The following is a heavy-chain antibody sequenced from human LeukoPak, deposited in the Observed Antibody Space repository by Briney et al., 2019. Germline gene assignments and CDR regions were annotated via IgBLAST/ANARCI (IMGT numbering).Heavy chain of an antibody. D-gene: IGHD6-13*01. CDR3: ARGGQGSSWLFDY. J-gene: IGHJ4*02. Sequence: SETLSLTCTVSGGSISSGSYYWSWIRQPAGKGLEWIGRIYTSGSTNYNPSLKSRVTISVDTSKNQFSLKLSSVTAADTAVYYCARGGQGSSWLFDYWGQGTLVTVSS. CDR2: IYTSGST. CDR1: GGSISSGSYY. V-gene: IGHV4-61*02.